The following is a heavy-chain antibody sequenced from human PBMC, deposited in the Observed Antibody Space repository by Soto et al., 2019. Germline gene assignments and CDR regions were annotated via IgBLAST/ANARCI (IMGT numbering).Heavy chain of an antibody. CDR3: ARGSGGYSYYGVDV. J-gene: IGHJ6*02. CDR1: GFIFSGYA. CDR2: ISYDGSNK. V-gene: IGHV3-30-3*01. D-gene: IGHD3-16*01. Sequence: QVQLVESGGGVVQPGRSLRLSCEASGFIFSGYAMPWVRQAPGKGLEWVALISYDGSNKYYADSVKGRFTISRDSSKNTMYLQMNSLRAEDTAVFYCARGSGGYSYYGVDVWGQGTTVTVSS.